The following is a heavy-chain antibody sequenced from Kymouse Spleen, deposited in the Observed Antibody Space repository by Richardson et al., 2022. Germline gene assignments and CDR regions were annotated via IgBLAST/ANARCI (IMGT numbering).Heavy chain of an antibody. CDR2: ISWNSGSI. CDR3: AKASMVRGALYYFDY. CDR1: GFTFDDYA. J-gene: IGHJ4*02. V-gene: IGHV3-9*01. D-gene: IGHD3-10*01. Sequence: EVQLVESGGGLVQPGRSLRLSCAASGFTFDDYAMHWVRQAPGKGLEWVSGISWNSGSIGYADSVKGRFTISRDNAKNSLYLQMNSLRAEDTALYYCAKASMVRGALYYFDYWGQGTLVTVSS.